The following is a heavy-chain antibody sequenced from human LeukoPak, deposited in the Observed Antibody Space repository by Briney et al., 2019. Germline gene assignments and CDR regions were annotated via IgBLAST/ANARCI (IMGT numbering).Heavy chain of an antibody. CDR3: ANASSIAALDYFDY. CDR2: ISYDGSNK. Sequence: QPGRSLRLSCAASGFTFSSYGRHWVRQAPGKGLEWVAVISYDGSNKYYADSVKGRFTISRDNSKNTLYLQMNSLRAEDTAVYYCANASSIAALDYFDYWGQGTLVTVSS. CDR1: GFTFSSYG. V-gene: IGHV3-30*18. D-gene: IGHD6-6*01. J-gene: IGHJ4*02.